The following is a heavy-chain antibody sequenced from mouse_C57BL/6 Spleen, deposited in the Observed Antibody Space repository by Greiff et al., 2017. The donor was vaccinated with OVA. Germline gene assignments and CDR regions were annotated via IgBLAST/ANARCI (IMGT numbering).Heavy chain of an antibody. CDR2: ISYSGST. Sequence: EVQVVESGPGMVKPSQSLSLSCTVTGYSITSGYDWHWNRHFPGNKLEWVGYISYSGSTNYNPSLKSRISITHDTSKNHFFLKLNSVTTEDTAADYCAGADYDWAVDYWGQGTSVTVSS. V-gene: IGHV3-1*01. D-gene: IGHD2-4*01. CDR3: AGADYDWAVDY. CDR1: GYSITSGYD. J-gene: IGHJ4*01.